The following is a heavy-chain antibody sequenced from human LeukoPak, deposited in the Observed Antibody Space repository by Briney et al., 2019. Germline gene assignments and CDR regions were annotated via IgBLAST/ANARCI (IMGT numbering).Heavy chain of an antibody. V-gene: IGHV3-49*04. D-gene: IGHD3-22*01. J-gene: IGHJ4*02. CDR1: GFTFSNYW. CDR3: TSVYDTSAYYHSGIDY. CDR2: IRSKAYRGAT. Sequence: GGSLRLSCAASGFTFSNYWMSWVRQAPGKGLEWVGFIRSKAYRGATKNAASVKDRFTISRDDSKSIAYLQMNSLKTEDTAIYYCTSVYDTSAYYHSGIDYWGQGTLVTVSS.